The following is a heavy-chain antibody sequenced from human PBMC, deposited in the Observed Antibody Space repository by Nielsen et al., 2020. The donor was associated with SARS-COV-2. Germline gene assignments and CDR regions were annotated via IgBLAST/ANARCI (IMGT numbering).Heavy chain of an antibody. Sequence: WVRQAPGQGLEWMGIINPSGGSTSYAQKFQGRVTMTRDTSTSTVYMELSSLRSEDTAVYYCARDRGDYDFWSGTYHYYYGMDVWGQGTTVTVSS. CDR2: INPSGGST. J-gene: IGHJ6*02. V-gene: IGHV1-46*01. D-gene: IGHD3-3*01. CDR3: ARDRGDYDFWSGTYHYYYGMDV.